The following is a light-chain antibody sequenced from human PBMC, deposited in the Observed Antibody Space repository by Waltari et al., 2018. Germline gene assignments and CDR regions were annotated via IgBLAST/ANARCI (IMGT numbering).Light chain of an antibody. V-gene: IGLV2-14*03. CDR1: YSDVGRYNY. CDR3: CSYTDRSTYV. CDR2: DVS. Sequence: QSALTQPASVPGSLGQSITISSTGTYSDVGRYNYVSWYQQHPGKAHKLVIFDVSNRPAGVYNRCSGSKYGNTASLSISGLQAEDEAEYYCCSYTDRSTYVFGTGTKVTVL. J-gene: IGLJ1*01.